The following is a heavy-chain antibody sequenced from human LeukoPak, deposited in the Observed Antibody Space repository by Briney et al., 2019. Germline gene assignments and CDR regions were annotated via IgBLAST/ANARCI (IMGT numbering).Heavy chain of an antibody. CDR2: ISSSGSTI. V-gene: IGHV3-11*01. J-gene: IGHJ6*03. CDR1: GFTFSDYY. D-gene: IGHD5-24*01. Sequence: GGSLRLSCAASGFTFSDYYMSWIRQAPGKGLEWVSYISSSGSTIYYGDSVKGRFTISRDNAKNSLYLQMDSLRAEDTAVYYCARGDWGTIIYYYYIDVWGKGTTVTVSS. CDR3: ARGDWGTIIYYYYIDV.